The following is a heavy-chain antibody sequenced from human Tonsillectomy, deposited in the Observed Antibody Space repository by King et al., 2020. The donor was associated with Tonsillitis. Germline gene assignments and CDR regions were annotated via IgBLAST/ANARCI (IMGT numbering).Heavy chain of an antibody. D-gene: IGHD3-10*01. CDR2: IYYSGSS. Sequence: LQLQESGPGLVKPSETLSLTCTVSGGSISSSSYYWGWIRQPPGKGLEWIGTIYYSGSSYYNPSLNSRVTISVATSENQFSLKLRSVTDADTAVYYCASYKYYYGTGSSIDYWGQGTLVTVSS. J-gene: IGHJ4*02. CDR3: ASYKYYYGTGSSIDY. V-gene: IGHV4-39*07. CDR1: GGSISSSSYY.